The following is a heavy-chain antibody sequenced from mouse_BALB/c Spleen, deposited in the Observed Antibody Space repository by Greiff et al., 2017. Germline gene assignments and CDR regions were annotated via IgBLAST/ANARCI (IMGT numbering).Heavy chain of an antibody. Sequence: EVKLMESGPELVKPGASVKISCKASGYSFTGYFMNWVMQSHGKSLEWIGRINPYNGDTFYNQKFKGKATLTVDKSSSTAHMELRSLASEDSAVYYCARSTTVVAGPYAMDYWGQGTSVTVSS. J-gene: IGHJ4*01. D-gene: IGHD1-1*01. CDR2: INPYNGDT. CDR1: GYSFTGYF. V-gene: IGHV1-20*02. CDR3: ARSTTVVAGPYAMDY.